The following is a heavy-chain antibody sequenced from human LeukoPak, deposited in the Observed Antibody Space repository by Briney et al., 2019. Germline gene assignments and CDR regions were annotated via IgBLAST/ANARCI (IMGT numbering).Heavy chain of an antibody. CDR3: AIIVWFGDLDAFDI. Sequence: ASVKVSCKASGYTFTDYYIHWVRQAPGQGLEWMGWINPKSGGTNYAQKFQDSVTMTRDTSISTAYMELSSLRSDDTAVYYCAIIVWFGDLDAFDIWGQGTMVTVSS. J-gene: IGHJ3*02. V-gene: IGHV1-2*02. D-gene: IGHD3-10*01. CDR1: GYTFTDYY. CDR2: INPKSGGT.